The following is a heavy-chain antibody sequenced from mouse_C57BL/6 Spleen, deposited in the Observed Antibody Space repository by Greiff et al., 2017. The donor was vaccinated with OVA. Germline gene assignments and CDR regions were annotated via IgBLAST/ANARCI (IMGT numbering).Heavy chain of an antibody. CDR2: ISYDGSN. D-gene: IGHD3-3*01. CDR1: GYSITSGYY. CDR3: ARGGGPNWTDAMDY. J-gene: IGHJ4*01. V-gene: IGHV3-6*01. Sequence: EVQRVESGPGLVKPSQSLSLTCSVTGYSITSGYYWNWIRQFPGNKLEWMGYISYDGSNNYNPSLKNRISITRDTSKNQFFLKLNSVTTEDTATYYCARGGGPNWTDAMDYWGQGTSVTVSS.